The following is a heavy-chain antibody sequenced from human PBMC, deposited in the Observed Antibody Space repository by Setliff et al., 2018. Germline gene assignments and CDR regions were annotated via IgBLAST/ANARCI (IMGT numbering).Heavy chain of an antibody. CDR2: INPGGGST. Sequence: ASVKVSCKASGYTFTNHYMHWVRQAPGQGLEWMGMINPGGGSTTYAQKFQGRVTMARETSTSTVYMELSGLRSEDTAVYYCARVYLAGSGWDKANALDIWGQGTMVTVSS. CDR3: ARVYLAGSGWDKANALDI. J-gene: IGHJ3*02. V-gene: IGHV1-46*03. CDR1: GYTFTNHY. D-gene: IGHD6-19*01.